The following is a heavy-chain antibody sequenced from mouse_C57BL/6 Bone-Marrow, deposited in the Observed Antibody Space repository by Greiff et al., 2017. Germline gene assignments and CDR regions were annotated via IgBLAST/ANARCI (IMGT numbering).Heavy chain of an antibody. V-gene: IGHV14-4*01. CDR2: IDPENGDT. J-gene: IGHJ2*01. CDR1: GFNIKDDY. Sequence: EVHLVESGAELARPGASVKLSCTASGFNIKDDYMHWVKQRPEQGLEWIGWIDPENGDTEYASKFQDKATITADTSYNTAYLQLSSLTSEDTAVYYCTAWDGSSDYWGQGTTLTVSS. CDR3: TAWDGSSDY. D-gene: IGHD1-1*01.